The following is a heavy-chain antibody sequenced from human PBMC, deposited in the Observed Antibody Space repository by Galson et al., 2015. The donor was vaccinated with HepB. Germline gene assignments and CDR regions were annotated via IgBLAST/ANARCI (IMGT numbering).Heavy chain of an antibody. V-gene: IGHV3-53*01. Sequence: SLRLSCAASGFTVSSNYMSWVRQAPGKGLEWVSVIYSGGSTYYADSVKGRFTISRDNSKNTLYLQMNSLRAEDTAVYYCARVRSSSWFDYWGQGTLVTVSS. J-gene: IGHJ5*01. CDR3: ARVRSSSWFDY. CDR2: IYSGGST. D-gene: IGHD6-13*01. CDR1: GFTVSSNY.